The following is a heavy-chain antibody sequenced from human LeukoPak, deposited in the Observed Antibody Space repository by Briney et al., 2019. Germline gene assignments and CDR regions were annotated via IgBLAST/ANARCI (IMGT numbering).Heavy chain of an antibody. CDR3: ARGNYDILTGYYSPFDY. CDR2: ISYDGSNK. CDR1: GFTFSSYG. D-gene: IGHD3-9*01. V-gene: IGHV3-30*03. J-gene: IGHJ4*02. Sequence: PGGSLRLSCAASGFTFSSYGMHWVRQAPGKGLEWVAVISYDGSNKYYADSVKGRFTISRDNSKNTLYLQMNSLRAEDTAVYYCARGNYDILTGYYSPFDYWGQGTLVTVSS.